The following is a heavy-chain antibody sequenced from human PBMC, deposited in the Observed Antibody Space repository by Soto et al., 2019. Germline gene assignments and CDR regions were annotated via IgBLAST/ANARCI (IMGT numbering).Heavy chain of an antibody. Sequence: QSGGSLRLSCAASGFTVSSNYMSWVRQAPGKGLEWVSVIYSGGSTYYADSVKGRFTISRDNSKNTLYLQMNSLRAEDTAVYYCARGGIAARQYYYYYGMDVWGQGTTVTVSS. CDR1: GFTVSSNY. J-gene: IGHJ6*02. V-gene: IGHV3-53*01. CDR3: ARGGIAARQYYYYYGMDV. D-gene: IGHD6-6*01. CDR2: IYSGGST.